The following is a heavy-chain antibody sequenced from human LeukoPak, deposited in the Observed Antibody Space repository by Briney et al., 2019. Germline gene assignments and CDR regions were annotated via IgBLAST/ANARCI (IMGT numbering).Heavy chain of an antibody. Sequence: GGSLRLSCAASGFTFSSYDMHWVRQATGKGLEWVSAIGTAGDTYYPGSVKGRFTISRENAKNSLYLQMNSLRAGDTAVYYCAREDSSDAFDIWGQGTIVTVSS. CDR3: AREDSSDAFDI. J-gene: IGHJ3*02. CDR1: GFTFSSYD. V-gene: IGHV3-13*01. D-gene: IGHD3-22*01. CDR2: IGTAGDT.